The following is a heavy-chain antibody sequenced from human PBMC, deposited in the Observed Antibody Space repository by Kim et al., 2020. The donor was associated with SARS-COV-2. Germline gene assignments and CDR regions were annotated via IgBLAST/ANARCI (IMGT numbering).Heavy chain of an antibody. CDR3: ARDWVSGAFDI. CDR1: GFTFSSYS. Sequence: GGSLRLSCAASGFTFSSYSMNWVRQAPGKGLEWVSSISSSSSYIYYADSAKGRFTISRDNAKNSLYLQMNSLRAEDTAVYYCARDWVSGAFDIWGQGTMVTVSS. D-gene: IGHD3-16*01. CDR2: ISSSSSYI. V-gene: IGHV3-21*01. J-gene: IGHJ3*02.